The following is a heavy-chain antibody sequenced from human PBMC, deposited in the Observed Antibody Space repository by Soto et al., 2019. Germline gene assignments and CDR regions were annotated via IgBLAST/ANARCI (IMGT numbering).Heavy chain of an antibody. V-gene: IGHV1-2*04. CDR1: GYTFTGYY. Sequence: ASVKVSCKASGYTFTGYYMHWVRQAPGQGLEWMGWINPNSGGTNYAQKFQGWVTMTSETSISTAYMELRRLRSDGTDVDYCARGDRIAAAYYYDYLDVWGKGTTVTVSS. D-gene: IGHD6-13*01. CDR3: ARGDRIAAAYYYDYLDV. J-gene: IGHJ6*03. CDR2: INPNSGGT.